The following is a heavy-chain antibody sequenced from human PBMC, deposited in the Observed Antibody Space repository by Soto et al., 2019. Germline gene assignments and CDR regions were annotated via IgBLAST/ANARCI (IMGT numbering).Heavy chain of an antibody. V-gene: IGHV3-9*01. CDR3: AKLARGGSSRSDH. Sequence: EVQLVESGGGLVQPGRSLRLSCAASGFTFDDHAMHWVRQAPGKGLEWVSGLNWDSGSISYADSVKGRFTISRDNAKNSLYLQMNSLRAEDTALYYFAKLARGGSSRSDHWGQGTLVTVSS. CDR2: LNWDSGSI. CDR1: GFTFDDHA. J-gene: IGHJ4*02. D-gene: IGHD6-13*01.